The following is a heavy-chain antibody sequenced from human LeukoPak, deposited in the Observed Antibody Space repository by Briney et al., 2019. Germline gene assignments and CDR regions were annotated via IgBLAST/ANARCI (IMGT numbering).Heavy chain of an antibody. J-gene: IGHJ3*01. D-gene: IGHD5-24*01. CDR2: ISGNGSST. CDR1: GFTFSTYA. V-gene: IGHV3-23*01. Sequence: GGSLRLSCAASGFTFSTYAMSWVRQAPGKGLEWVSVISGNGSSTYYADSVKGRFTISRDNSKNTLYLQMNSLRAEDTAVYYCAKEMATIRAFDFWGRGTMVTVSS. CDR3: AKEMATIRAFDF.